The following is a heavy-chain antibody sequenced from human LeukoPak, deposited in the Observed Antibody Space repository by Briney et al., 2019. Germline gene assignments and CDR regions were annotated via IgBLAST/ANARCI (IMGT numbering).Heavy chain of an antibody. CDR2: IYYSGST. CDR1: GGSISSYY. CDR3: ARSPQYCTNGVCYFDWFDP. V-gene: IGHV4-59*12. Sequence: SETLSLTCTVSGGSISSYYWSWIRQPPGKGLEWIGYIYYSGSTNYNPSLKSRVTISVDTSKNQFSLKLSSVTAADTAVYYCARSPQYCTNGVCYFDWFDPWGQGTLVTVSS. J-gene: IGHJ5*02. D-gene: IGHD2-8*01.